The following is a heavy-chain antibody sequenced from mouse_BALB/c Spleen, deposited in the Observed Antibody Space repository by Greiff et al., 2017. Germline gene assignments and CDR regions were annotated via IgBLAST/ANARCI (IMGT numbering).Heavy chain of an antibody. CDR2: ISSGGSYT. Sequence: EVKVVESGGGLVKPGGSLKLSCAASGFTFSSYAMSWVRQTPEKRLEWVATISSGGSYTYYPDSVKGRFTISRDNAKNTLYLQMSSLRSEDTAMYYCARPYDYWGQGTSVTVSS. CDR1: GFTFSSYA. J-gene: IGHJ4*01. CDR3: ARPYDY. V-gene: IGHV5-9-3*01.